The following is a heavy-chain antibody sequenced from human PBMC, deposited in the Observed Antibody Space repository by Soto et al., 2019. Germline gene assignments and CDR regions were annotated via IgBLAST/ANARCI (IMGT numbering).Heavy chain of an antibody. V-gene: IGHV4-39*01. Sequence: SETLSLTCTVSGGSISSSSYYWGWIRQPPGKGLEWIGSIYYSGSTYYNPSLKSRVTISVDTSKNQFSLKLGSVTAADTAVYYCAKHGGSGSYYKNYYYYGMDVWGQGTTVTV. CDR2: IYYSGST. D-gene: IGHD3-10*01. CDR3: AKHGGSGSYYKNYYYYGMDV. J-gene: IGHJ6*02. CDR1: GGSISSSSYY.